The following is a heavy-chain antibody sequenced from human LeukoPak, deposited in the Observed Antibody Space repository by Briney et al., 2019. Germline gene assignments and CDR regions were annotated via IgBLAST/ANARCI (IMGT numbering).Heavy chain of an antibody. CDR2: INHSGST. CDR1: GGSFSGYY. Sequence: SETLSLTCAVYGGSFSGYYWSWISQPPGKGMEWIGEINHSGSTNYNPSLKSRVTKSVDTSKNQFSLKLSSVIAADTAVYYCGRAPGDYVWGSYRYTGNYFDYWGQGTLVTVSS. V-gene: IGHV4-34*01. J-gene: IGHJ4*02. D-gene: IGHD3-16*02. CDR3: GRAPGDYVWGSYRYTGNYFDY.